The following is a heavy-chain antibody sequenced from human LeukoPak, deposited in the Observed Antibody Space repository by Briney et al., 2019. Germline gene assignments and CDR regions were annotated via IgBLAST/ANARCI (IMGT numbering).Heavy chain of an antibody. CDR3: AKRGSSTWSDFDY. J-gene: IGHJ4*02. Sequence: SETLSLTCTVSGGSISTYYWSWIRQPPGKGLEWIGYIYYSGITNYNPSLKSRATISVDTSKNQFSLKLNSVTAADTAVYYCAKRGSSTWSDFDYWGQGTLVTVSS. V-gene: IGHV4-59*08. D-gene: IGHD6-13*01. CDR1: GGSISTYY. CDR2: IYYSGIT.